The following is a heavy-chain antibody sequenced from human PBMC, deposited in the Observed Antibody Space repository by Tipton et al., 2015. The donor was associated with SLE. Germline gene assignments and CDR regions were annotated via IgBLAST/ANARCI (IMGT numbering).Heavy chain of an antibody. D-gene: IGHD6-6*01. CDR1: GYVFIDHF. J-gene: IGHJ3*01. Sequence: QVQLVQSGPEVKTPGASVKVSCKTSGYVFIDHFVHWVRQAPGQGLEWMGWVYPKNADTKRARKFVGRVSLTSDTSTTTAYMEMYSLTSDDTAVYYCARDFRTEYSPGTAHKDAFDFWGQGTLVTVSS. CDR2: VYPKNADT. CDR3: ARDFRTEYSPGTAHKDAFDF. V-gene: IGHV1-2*02.